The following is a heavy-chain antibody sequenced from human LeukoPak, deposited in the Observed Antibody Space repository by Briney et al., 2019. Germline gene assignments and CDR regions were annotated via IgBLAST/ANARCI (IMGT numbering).Heavy chain of an antibody. CDR2: MNPNSGNT. D-gene: IGHD4-17*01. Sequence: ASVKVSCKASGYTFTSYDINWVRQATGQGLEWMGWMNPNSGNTGYAQKFQGRVTMTRNTSISTAYMELSSLRSDDTAVYYCARDITTVSGGYYYGMDVWGQGTTVTVSS. CDR1: GYTFTSYD. CDR3: ARDITTVSGGYYYGMDV. V-gene: IGHV1-8*01. J-gene: IGHJ6*02.